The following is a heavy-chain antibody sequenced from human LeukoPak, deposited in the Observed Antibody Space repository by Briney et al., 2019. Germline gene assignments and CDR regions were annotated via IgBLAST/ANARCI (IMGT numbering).Heavy chain of an antibody. Sequence: GGSLSLSCVVSGFTFSTYAMSWVRQAPGKGLEWVSAVRGSGSDTYYADSVKGRFTISRDNSKNTLYLQMNSLRAEDTAIYYCAKTSRRNSAYDSPFDSWGQGTLVTVSS. CDR3: AKTSRRNSAYDSPFDS. J-gene: IGHJ4*02. CDR2: VRGSGSDT. V-gene: IGHV3-23*01. CDR1: GFTFSTYA. D-gene: IGHD5-12*01.